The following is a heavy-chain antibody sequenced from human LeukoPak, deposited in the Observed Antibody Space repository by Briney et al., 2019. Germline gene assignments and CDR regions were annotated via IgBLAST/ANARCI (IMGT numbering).Heavy chain of an antibody. Sequence: SETLSPTCILSDDSLSGSHSWGRILQPPGKGLGWIGSFYYIGSTYYNPSLKTPLTISVDTSHNQFSMRLTSVTAADTAVYYCARELRYFVERAAFDIWGQGTMATVSS. J-gene: IGHJ3*02. V-gene: IGHV4-39*02. CDR3: ARELRYFVERAAFDI. D-gene: IGHD3-9*01. CDR2: FYYIGST. CDR1: DDSLSGSHS.